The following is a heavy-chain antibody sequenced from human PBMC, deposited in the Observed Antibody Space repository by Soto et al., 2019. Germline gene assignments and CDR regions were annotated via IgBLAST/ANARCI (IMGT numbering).Heavy chain of an antibody. CDR3: AKDLPVYCSGGSCYPDY. D-gene: IGHD2-15*01. CDR2: ISYDGSNK. V-gene: IGHV3-30*18. CDR1: GFTFSSYG. J-gene: IGHJ4*02. Sequence: GGSLRLSCAASGFTFSSYGMHWVRQAPGKGLEWVAVISYDGSNKYYADSVKGRFTISRDNSKNTLYLQMNSLRAEDTAVYYYAKDLPVYCSGGSCYPDYWGQGTLVTVSS.